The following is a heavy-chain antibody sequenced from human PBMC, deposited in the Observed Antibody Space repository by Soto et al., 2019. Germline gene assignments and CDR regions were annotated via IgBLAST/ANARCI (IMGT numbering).Heavy chain of an antibody. CDR1: GFTFSSYG. Sequence: GGSLRLSCAASGFTFSSYGMHWVRQAPGKGLEWVAVISYDGSNKYYADSVKGRFTIPRDNSKNTLYLQMNSLRAEDTAVYYCAKDLWLLSPSYYYGMDVWGQGTTVTVSS. J-gene: IGHJ6*02. V-gene: IGHV3-30*18. CDR3: AKDLWLLSPSYYYGMDV. CDR2: ISYDGSNK. D-gene: IGHD3-3*01.